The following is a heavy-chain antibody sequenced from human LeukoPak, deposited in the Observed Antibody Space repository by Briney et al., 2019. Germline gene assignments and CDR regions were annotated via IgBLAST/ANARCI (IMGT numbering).Heavy chain of an antibody. V-gene: IGHV1-69*02. J-gene: IGHJ4*02. CDR1: GGTFSSYT. D-gene: IGHD3-3*01. Sequence: PVKVSCKASGGTFSSYTISWVRQAPGQGLEWMGRIIPILGIANYAQKFQGRVTITADKSTSTAYMELSSLRSEDTAVYYCARYDFWSGYYFVYWGQGTLVTVSS. CDR3: ARYDFWSGYYFVY. CDR2: IIPILGIA.